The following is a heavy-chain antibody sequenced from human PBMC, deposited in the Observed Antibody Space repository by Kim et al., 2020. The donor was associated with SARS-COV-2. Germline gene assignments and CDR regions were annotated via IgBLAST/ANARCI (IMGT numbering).Heavy chain of an antibody. Sequence: SETLSLTCTVSGGSISSYYWSWIRQPAGKGLEWIGRIYTSGSTNYNPSLKSRVTMSVDTSKNQFSLKLSSVTAADTAVYYCARVAPLLWFGGDYYGMDVWGQGTTVTVSS. V-gene: IGHV4-4*07. D-gene: IGHD3-10*01. CDR1: GGSISSYY. CDR2: IYTSGST. J-gene: IGHJ6*02. CDR3: ARVAPLLWFGGDYYGMDV.